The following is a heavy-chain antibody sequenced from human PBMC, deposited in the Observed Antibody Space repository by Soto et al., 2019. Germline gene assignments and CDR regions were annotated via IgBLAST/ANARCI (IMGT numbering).Heavy chain of an antibody. D-gene: IGHD4-17*01. J-gene: IGHJ4*02. Sequence: EVQLLESGGGLVQPGGSLRLSCAASGFTFSSYAMSWVRQAPGKGLEWVSAISGSGGSTYYADSVKGRFTISRDNSKNTLYLQMNSLRAEDTAVYYCARATFDYGDAEDYWGQGTLVTVSS. CDR1: GFTFSSYA. CDR2: ISGSGGST. V-gene: IGHV3-23*01. CDR3: ARATFDYGDAEDY.